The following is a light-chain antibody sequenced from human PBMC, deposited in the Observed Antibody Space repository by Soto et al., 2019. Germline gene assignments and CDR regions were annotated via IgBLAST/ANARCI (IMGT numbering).Light chain of an antibody. CDR3: QKYNNWPRAT. Sequence: VMTHSPYTLSVSQRARATISWMGSQSISSNLAWYQQKPGQAPRLLMFRTSSRATGFPARFSGSGSGTEFNLTISSLQSEDFGVYYCQKYNNWPRATFGRGTKVDIK. J-gene: IGKJ4*01. V-gene: IGKV3-15*01. CDR1: QSISSN. CDR2: RTS.